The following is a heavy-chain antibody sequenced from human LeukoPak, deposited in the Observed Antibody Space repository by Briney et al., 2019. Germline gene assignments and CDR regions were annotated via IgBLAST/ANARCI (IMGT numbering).Heavy chain of an antibody. CDR3: ARDNFYSGSYLEAFDI. Sequence: PSETLSLTCTVSGGSISSGSYYWSWIRQPAGKGLEWIGRIYTSGSTNYNPSLKSRVTISVDTSKNQFSLKLSSVTAADTAVYYCARDNFYSGSYLEAFDIWGQGTMVTVSS. CDR1: GGSISSGSYY. D-gene: IGHD1-26*01. CDR2: IYTSGST. J-gene: IGHJ3*02. V-gene: IGHV4-61*02.